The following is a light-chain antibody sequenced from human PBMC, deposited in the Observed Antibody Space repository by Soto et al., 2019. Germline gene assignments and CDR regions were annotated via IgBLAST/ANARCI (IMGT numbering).Light chain of an antibody. CDR1: QDISVD. Sequence: DIQMTQSPSSLSASVGDRVTITCRASQDISVDLAWYQQKPGKVPKLLIYSASTLQSGVPYRFSGSGSGTDFTLTISSLQPEDVAAYFCQKFNTAPLTCGQGTRLEI. CDR3: QKFNTAPLT. V-gene: IGKV1-27*01. J-gene: IGKJ5*01. CDR2: SAS.